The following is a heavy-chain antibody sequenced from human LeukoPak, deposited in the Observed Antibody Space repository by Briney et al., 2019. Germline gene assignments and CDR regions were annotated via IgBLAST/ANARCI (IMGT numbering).Heavy chain of an antibody. CDR1: GFTFTSYE. V-gene: IGHV3-48*03. D-gene: IGHD1-1*01. Sequence: GGSLRLSCAASGFTFTSYEMNWVRQAPGKGLEWVSYITISGSTIYYADSVKGRFTISRDNAKNSLYLQMNSLRAEDTTVYYCARTTSFDYWGQGTLVTVSS. CDR2: ITISGSTI. J-gene: IGHJ4*02. CDR3: ARTTSFDY.